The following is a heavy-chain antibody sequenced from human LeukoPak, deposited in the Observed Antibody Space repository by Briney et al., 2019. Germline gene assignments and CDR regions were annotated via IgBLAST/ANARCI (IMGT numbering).Heavy chain of an antibody. CDR1: GHTFTSHG. CDR3: ARDPSNTSGWKTWFDP. J-gene: IGHJ5*02. Sequence: ASVKVSCKASGHTFTSHGISWVRQAPGQGLEWMGWISAYNGDTKYAQNLQGRVTLTTNTLTTTAYLELRSLTSDDTAVYYCARDPSNTSGWKTWFDPWGQGTLVTVSS. V-gene: IGHV1-18*01. CDR2: ISAYNGDT. D-gene: IGHD6-19*01.